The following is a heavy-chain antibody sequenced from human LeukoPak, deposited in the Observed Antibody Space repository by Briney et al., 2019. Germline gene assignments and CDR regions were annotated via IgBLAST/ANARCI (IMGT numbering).Heavy chain of an antibody. CDR3: ARRGMVRGVIRYYYYYMDV. J-gene: IGHJ6*03. Sequence: SQTLSLTCAISGDSFSSNDASWNWLRQSPSRGLEWLGSTYYMSKWFNDYVLSVKSRITINPDTSKNQFSLQLNSVTPEDTAVYYCARRGMVRGVIRYYYYYMDVWGKGTTVTISS. CDR2: TYYMSKWFN. V-gene: IGHV6-1*01. CDR1: GDSFSSNDAS. D-gene: IGHD3-10*01.